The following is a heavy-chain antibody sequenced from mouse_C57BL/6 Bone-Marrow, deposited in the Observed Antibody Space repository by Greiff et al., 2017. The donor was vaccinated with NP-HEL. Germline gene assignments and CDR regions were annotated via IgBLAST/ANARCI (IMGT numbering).Heavy chain of an antibody. CDR2: IYPGSGST. CDR1: GYTFTSYW. V-gene: IGHV1-55*01. Sequence: QVQLQQSGPELVKPGASVKMSCKASGYTFTSYWITWVKQRPGQGLEWIGDIYPGSGSTNYNEKFKSKATLTVDTSSSTAYMQLSSLTSEDSAVYYCAREGWLLPAWFAYWGQGTLVTVSA. D-gene: IGHD2-3*01. J-gene: IGHJ3*01. CDR3: AREGWLLPAWFAY.